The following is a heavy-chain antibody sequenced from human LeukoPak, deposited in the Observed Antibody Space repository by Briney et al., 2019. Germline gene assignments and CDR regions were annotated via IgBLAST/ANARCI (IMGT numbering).Heavy chain of an antibody. CDR3: ARKPTPLLGFGEFSYMDV. J-gene: IGHJ6*03. CDR2: ISGSGGST. D-gene: IGHD3-10*01. CDR1: GFTFSSYA. Sequence: GGSLRLSCAASGFTFSSYAMSWVRQAPGKGLEWVSAISGSGGSTYYADSVKGRFTISRDNSKNTLYLQMNSLRAEDTAVYYCARKPTPLLGFGEFSYMDVWGKGTTVTVSS. V-gene: IGHV3-23*01.